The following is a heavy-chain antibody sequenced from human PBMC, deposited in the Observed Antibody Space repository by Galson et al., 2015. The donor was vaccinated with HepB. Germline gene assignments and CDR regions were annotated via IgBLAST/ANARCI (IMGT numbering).Heavy chain of an antibody. J-gene: IGHJ6*02. CDR1: GFTVSSNY. Sequence: SLRLSCAASGFTVSSNYMSWVRQAPGKGLEWVSVIYSGGSTYYADSVKGRFTISRDNSKNTLYLQMNSLRAEDTAVYYCARDLMGWGYCSGGSCYPSDVWGQGTTVTVSS. D-gene: IGHD2-15*01. V-gene: IGHV3-66*01. CDR2: IYSGGST. CDR3: ARDLMGWGYCSGGSCYPSDV.